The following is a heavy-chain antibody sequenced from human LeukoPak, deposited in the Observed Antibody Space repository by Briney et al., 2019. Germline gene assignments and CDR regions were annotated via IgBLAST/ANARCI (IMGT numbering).Heavy chain of an antibody. V-gene: IGHV3-23*01. CDR3: AKDPLGRDWFDP. CDR1: GFTFSSYA. CDR2: ISGSGGNT. J-gene: IGHJ5*02. D-gene: IGHD1-26*01. Sequence: GGSPRLSCAASGFTFSSYAMSWVRQAPGKGLEWVSAISGSGGNTYYADSVKGRFTISRDNSKNTLYLQMNSLRGEDTAVYYCAKDPLGRDWFDPWGQGTLVTVSS.